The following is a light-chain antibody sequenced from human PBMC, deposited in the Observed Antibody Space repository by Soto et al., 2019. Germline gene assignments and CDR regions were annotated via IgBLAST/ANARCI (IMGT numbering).Light chain of an antibody. J-gene: IGLJ1*01. Sequence: QSALTQPASVSGSPGQSITISCTGTTSDVGGYDYVSWYQHHPGKAPKLMIYEVSNRPSGVSNRFSGSKSGNTASLTISGLQAEDEADYYCSSYSITSGYVFGTGTKVTVL. CDR1: TSDVGGYDY. V-gene: IGLV2-14*01. CDR3: SSYSITSGYV. CDR2: EVS.